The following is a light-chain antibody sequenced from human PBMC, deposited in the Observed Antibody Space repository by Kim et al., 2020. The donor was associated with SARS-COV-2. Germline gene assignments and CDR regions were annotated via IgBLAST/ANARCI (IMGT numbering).Light chain of an antibody. CDR3: QQFATSPLT. V-gene: IGKV3-20*01. CDR1: QSVTRGS. Sequence: SPGERATLSCRASQSVTRGSLAWYQQKRGQAPRLLIYAASTRATGIPDRFSGSGSGTDFTLTISRLEPEDVAVYYCQQFATSPLTFGQGTKLEIK. J-gene: IGKJ2*01. CDR2: AAS.